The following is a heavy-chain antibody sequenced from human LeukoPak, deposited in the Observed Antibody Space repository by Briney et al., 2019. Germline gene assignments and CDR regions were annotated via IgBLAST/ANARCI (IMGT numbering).Heavy chain of an antibody. CDR2: MNPNSGNT. CDR1: GYTFTSYD. J-gene: IGHJ4*02. D-gene: IGHD3-3*01. CDR3: ARGRGGYDFWSGYYWLYYFDY. Sequence: GASVKVSCKASGYTFTSYDINWVRQATGQGLEWMGWMNPNSGNTGYAQKFQGRVTITRNTSISTAYMELSSLRSEDTAVYYCARGRGGYDFWSGYYWLYYFDYWGQGTLVTVSS. V-gene: IGHV1-8*03.